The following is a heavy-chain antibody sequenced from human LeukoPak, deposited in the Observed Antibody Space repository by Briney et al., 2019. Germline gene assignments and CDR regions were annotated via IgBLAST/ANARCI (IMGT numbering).Heavy chain of an antibody. D-gene: IGHD3-9*01. CDR2: ISAYNGNT. CDR1: GYTFTSYG. J-gene: IGHJ4*02. Sequence: ASVKVSCKASGYTFTSYGISWVRQAPGQGLEWMGWISAYNGNTNYAKKLQGRVTMTTDTSTSTAYMELRSLRSDDTAVYYCARDPTPTYYDILTGYDPPQKRGGDYWGQGTLVTVSS. V-gene: IGHV1-18*01. CDR3: ARDPTPTYYDILTGYDPPQKRGGDY.